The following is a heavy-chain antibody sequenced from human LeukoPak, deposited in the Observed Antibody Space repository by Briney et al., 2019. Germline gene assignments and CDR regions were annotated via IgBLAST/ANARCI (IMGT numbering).Heavy chain of an antibody. J-gene: IGHJ4*02. CDR3: ARITREEQLVPGTPLYYFDS. V-gene: IGHV1-2*02. CDR2: INPNSGGT. Sequence: GASVKVSCKASGYTFTDYYMYWVRQAPGQGLEWMGWINPNSGGTNYAQKFQGRVTMTRDTSIGTAYMDLSRLTSDDTAVYYCARITREEQLVPGTPLYYFDSWGQGTLVTVSP. D-gene: IGHD6-13*01. CDR1: GYTFTDYY.